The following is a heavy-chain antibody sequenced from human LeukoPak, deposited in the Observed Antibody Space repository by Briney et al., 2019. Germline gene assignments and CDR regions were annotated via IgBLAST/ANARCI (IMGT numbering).Heavy chain of an antibody. CDR1: GYTFTGYY. V-gene: IGHV1-2*02. D-gene: IGHD1-26*01. CDR2: INPNSGGT. CDR3: ARAAESGSYFQFDY. Sequence: ASVKVSCKASGYTFTGYYMHWVRQAPGQGLEWMGWINPNSGGTNYAQKFQGRVTMTRDTSISTAYMELSRLRSDDTAVYYGARAAESGSYFQFDYWGQGTLVTVSS. J-gene: IGHJ4*02.